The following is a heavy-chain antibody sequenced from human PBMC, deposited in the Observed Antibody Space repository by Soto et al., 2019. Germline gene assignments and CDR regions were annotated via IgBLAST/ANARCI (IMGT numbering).Heavy chain of an antibody. CDR1: GYTFTSYG. CDR3: ARGLTMVRGILGMDV. J-gene: IGHJ6*02. CDR2: ISAYNGNT. D-gene: IGHD3-10*01. Sequence: AAVKVSCKASGYTFTSYGISWVRQAPGQGLEWMGWISAYNGNTNYAQKLQGRVTMTTDTSTSTAYMELRSLRSDDTAVYYCARGLTMVRGILGMDVWGQGTPVTVSS. V-gene: IGHV1-18*01.